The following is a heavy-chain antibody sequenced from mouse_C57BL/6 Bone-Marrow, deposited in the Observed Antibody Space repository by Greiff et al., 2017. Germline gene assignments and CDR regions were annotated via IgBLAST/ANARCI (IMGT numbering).Heavy chain of an antibody. Sequence: QVQLQQPGAELVKPGASVKLSCKASGYTFTSYWMHWVKQRPGQGLEWIGMIHPNSGSTNYNEKFKSKATLTVDKSSSTAYMQLSRLTSEDSAVYYCASDYGSPWYFDVWGTGTTVTVSS. CDR1: GYTFTSYW. J-gene: IGHJ1*03. V-gene: IGHV1-64*01. CDR3: ASDYGSPWYFDV. CDR2: IHPNSGST. D-gene: IGHD1-1*01.